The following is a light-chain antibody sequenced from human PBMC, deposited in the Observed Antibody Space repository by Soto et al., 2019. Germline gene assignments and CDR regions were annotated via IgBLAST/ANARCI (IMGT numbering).Light chain of an antibody. Sequence: EIVLTQSPGTLSLSPGERATLSCRASQSVSSSYLAWYQQKPGQAPRLLIYGASSRAPSIQDRFSGSGYGTDFTLTISRLEPEDFAVYYCQQYGSSPLLTFGGGTKVEIK. CDR3: QQYGSSPLLT. CDR2: GAS. CDR1: QSVSSSY. V-gene: IGKV3-20*01. J-gene: IGKJ4*01.